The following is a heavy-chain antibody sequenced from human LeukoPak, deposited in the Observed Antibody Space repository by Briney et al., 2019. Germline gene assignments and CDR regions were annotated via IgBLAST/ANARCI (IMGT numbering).Heavy chain of an antibody. J-gene: IGHJ3*02. CDR1: GGSISSYY. Sequence: PSETLSLTCSFSGGSISSYYWSWIRQPPGKGLEWIGYIYYSGSTNYNPSLKSRVTISVDTSKNQFSLKLSSVTAADTAVYYCARDSSGYSGYEGAFDIWGQGTMVTVSS. V-gene: IGHV4-59*01. CDR2: IYYSGST. D-gene: IGHD5-12*01. CDR3: ARDSSGYSGYEGAFDI.